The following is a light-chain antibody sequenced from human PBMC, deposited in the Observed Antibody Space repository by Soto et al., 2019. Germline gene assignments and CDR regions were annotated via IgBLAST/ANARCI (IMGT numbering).Light chain of an antibody. J-gene: IGKJ1*01. CDR3: QKYNSGPRT. V-gene: IGKV1-5*01. CDR2: DAS. CDR1: QSISSW. Sequence: DIQMTQSPSTLSASVGDRVTITCRASQSISSWLAWYQQKPGKAPKLLIYDASSLESGVPSRFSGSGSGTEFTLTISSLQPDDFATYYCQKYNSGPRTFGHGTKVDIK.